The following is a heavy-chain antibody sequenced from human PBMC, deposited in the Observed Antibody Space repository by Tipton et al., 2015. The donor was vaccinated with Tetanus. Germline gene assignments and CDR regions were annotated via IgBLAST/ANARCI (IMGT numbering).Heavy chain of an antibody. CDR2: DSGHSGNT. J-gene: IGHJ4*02. CDR3: ARLVKQWLVPEDY. D-gene: IGHD5-24*01. Sequence: GAEVKKPGASVKVSCKASGYTLSNYGINWVRQAPGQGLEWMGWDSGHSGNTVSARKVQSRVTMTTDTSTNTAYLELRSLRSDDTAVYFCARLVKQWLVPEDYWGQGTLVIVS. V-gene: IGHV1-18*01. CDR1: GYTLSNYG.